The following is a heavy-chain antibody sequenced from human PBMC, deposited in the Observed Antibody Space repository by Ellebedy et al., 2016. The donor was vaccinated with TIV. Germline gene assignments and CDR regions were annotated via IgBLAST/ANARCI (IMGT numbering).Heavy chain of an antibody. CDR1: GFTFSSYA. D-gene: IGHD6-13*01. CDR2: ISYDGSIE. J-gene: IGHJ5*02. Sequence: GESLKISCAASGFTFSSYAMHWVRQAPGKGLEWVAVISYDGSIEYYADSVKGRFTISRDNSKNTLYLQMNSLRADDTAVYYCAREGSPLAAAGLSWGQGTLVTVSS. V-gene: IGHV3-30*04. CDR3: AREGSPLAAAGLS.